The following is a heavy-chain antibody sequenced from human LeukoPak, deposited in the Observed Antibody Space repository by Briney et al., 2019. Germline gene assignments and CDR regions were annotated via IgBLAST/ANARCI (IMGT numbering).Heavy chain of an antibody. CDR3: ARDLVGYPRLEICRYFDY. CDR1: GFTFSSYS. J-gene: IGHJ4*02. D-gene: IGHD1-26*01. Sequence: GGSLRLSCAASGFTFSSYSMNWVRQAPGKGLEWVSSISSSSSYIYYADSVKGRFTISRDNAKNSLYLQMNSLRAEDTAVYYCARDLVGYPRLEICRYFDYWGQGTLVTVSS. V-gene: IGHV3-21*01. CDR2: ISSSSSYI.